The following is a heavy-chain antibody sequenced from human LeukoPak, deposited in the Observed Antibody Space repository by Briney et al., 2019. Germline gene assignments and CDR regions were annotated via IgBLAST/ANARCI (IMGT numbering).Heavy chain of an antibody. D-gene: IGHD3-22*01. CDR2: ISSGSSFI. CDR1: GFTFSTYS. J-gene: IGHJ4*02. Sequence: GGSLRLSCAASGFTFSTYSMNWVRQAPGKGLEWVSSISSGSSFIYNADSVKGRFTISRDNAKNSLFLQMNSLRAEDTAVYYCARKSSGYFYWGQGTLVTVSS. CDR3: ARKSSGYFY. V-gene: IGHV3-21*01.